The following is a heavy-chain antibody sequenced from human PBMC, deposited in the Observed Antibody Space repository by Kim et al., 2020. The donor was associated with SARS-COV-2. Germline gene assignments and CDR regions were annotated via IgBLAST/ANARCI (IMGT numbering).Heavy chain of an antibody. CDR3: ARVYSGYCSGGSCYSLYY. CDR1: GGTFSSYA. V-gene: IGHV1-69*13. CDR2: IIPIFGTA. D-gene: IGHD2-15*01. Sequence: SVKVSCKASGGTFSSYAISWVRQAPGHGLEWMGGIIPIFGTANYAQKFQGRVTITADESTSTAYMELSSLRSEDTAVYYCARVYSGYCSGGSCYSLYYWGQGTLVTVSS. J-gene: IGHJ4*02.